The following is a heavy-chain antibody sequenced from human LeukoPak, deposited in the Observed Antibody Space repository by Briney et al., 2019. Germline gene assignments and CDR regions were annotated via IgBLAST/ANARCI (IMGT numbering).Heavy chain of an antibody. V-gene: IGHV3-74*01. J-gene: IGHJ4*02. CDR3: IRETHVGLHLEY. Sequence: QAGGSLRLSCVASAFTFTTYWMHWVRQVPGKGLVWVARINTDGRVTTYADSVKGRFTVSRDNAENTLYLQMNNLRPEDTAVYYCIRETHVGLHLEYWGQGTLATVSA. D-gene: IGHD3-10*02. CDR1: AFTFTTYW. CDR2: INTDGRVT.